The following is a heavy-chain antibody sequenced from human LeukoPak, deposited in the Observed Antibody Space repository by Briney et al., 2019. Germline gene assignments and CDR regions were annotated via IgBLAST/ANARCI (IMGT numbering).Heavy chain of an antibody. Sequence: SETLSLTCAVYGGSFSGYYWSWVRQPPGKGLEWIGEINHSGSTNYNPSLKSRVTISVDTSKNQFSLKLSSVTAADTAVYYCARATWYSGSYWFDPWGQGTLVTVSS. D-gene: IGHD1-26*01. CDR2: INHSGST. J-gene: IGHJ5*02. V-gene: IGHV4-34*01. CDR3: ARATWYSGSYWFDP. CDR1: GGSFSGYY.